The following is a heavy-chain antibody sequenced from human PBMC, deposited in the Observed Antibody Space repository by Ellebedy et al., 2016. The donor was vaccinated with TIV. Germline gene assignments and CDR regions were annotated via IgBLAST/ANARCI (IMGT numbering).Heavy chain of an antibody. CDR1: GFTFSSYA. D-gene: IGHD2-2*01. J-gene: IGHJ4*02. CDR3: AKVPRDIVVVPADEFDY. V-gene: IGHV3-23*01. CDR2: ISGSGGST. Sequence: GESLKISCAASGFTFSSYAMSWVRQAPGKGLEWVSAISGSGGSTYYADSVKGRFTISRDNSKNTLYLQMNSLRAEDTAVYYCAKVPRDIVVVPADEFDYWGQGTLVTVSS.